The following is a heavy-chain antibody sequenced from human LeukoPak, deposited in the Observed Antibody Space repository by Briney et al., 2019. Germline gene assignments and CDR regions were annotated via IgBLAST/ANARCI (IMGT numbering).Heavy chain of an antibody. Sequence: GGSLRLSCAASGFTFDDYAMHWVRHAPGKGLEWVSGISWNSGSIGYADSVKGRFTISRDNAKNSLYLQMNSLRAEDTALYYCAKVRRYSGYDFFDYWGQGTLVTVSS. CDR1: GFTFDDYA. CDR2: ISWNSGSI. CDR3: AKVRRYSGYDFFDY. V-gene: IGHV3-9*01. D-gene: IGHD5-12*01. J-gene: IGHJ4*02.